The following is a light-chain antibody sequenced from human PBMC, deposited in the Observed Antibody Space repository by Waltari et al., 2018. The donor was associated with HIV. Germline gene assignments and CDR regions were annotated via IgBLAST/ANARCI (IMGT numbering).Light chain of an antibody. J-gene: IGLJ2*01. CDR2: EVS. Sequence: QSALTQPASVPGSPGPPTTISCTGSSSDVGSYKHVPWYQQHPGKAPRLIIYEVSKRPPGVSNGYADSKSGNTATLTVSGLRAEDEADYYCSSYAGRSTFVIFGGGTKLTV. CDR3: SSYAGRSTFVI. V-gene: IGLV2-23*02. CDR1: SSDVGSYKH.